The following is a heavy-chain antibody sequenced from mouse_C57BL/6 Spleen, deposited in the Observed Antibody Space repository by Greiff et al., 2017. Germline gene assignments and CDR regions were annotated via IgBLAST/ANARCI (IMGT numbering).Heavy chain of an antibody. V-gene: IGHV1-64*01. CDR3: ARSPYYGGPYCCAMDY. Sequence: QVQLQQPGAELVKPGASVKLSCKASGYTFTSYWMHWVKQRPGQGLEWIGMIHPNSGSTNYNEKFKSKATLTVDKSSSTAYMQLSSLTSEDSAVYYCARSPYYGGPYCCAMDYWGQGTSVTVSS. CDR1: GYTFTSYW. J-gene: IGHJ4*01. CDR2: IHPNSGST. D-gene: IGHD1-1*01.